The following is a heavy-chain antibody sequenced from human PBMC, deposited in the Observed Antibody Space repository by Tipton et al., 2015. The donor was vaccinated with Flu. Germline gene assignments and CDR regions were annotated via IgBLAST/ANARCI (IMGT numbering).Heavy chain of an antibody. Sequence: QVQLVQSGAEMRKPGASVKVSCKASGYTLTGYYMHWVRQAPGQGLEWMGWISPNSGGTNSAQTFQGRVTMTRDTSINTAYMEMTSLTSDDTAVYYCATVKPTGYLGTAAGWFDTWGQGTLVSVSS. CDR2: ISPNSGGT. CDR3: ATVKPTGYLGTAAGWFDT. V-gene: IGHV1-2*02. CDR1: GYTLTGYY. D-gene: IGHD6-13*01. J-gene: IGHJ5*02.